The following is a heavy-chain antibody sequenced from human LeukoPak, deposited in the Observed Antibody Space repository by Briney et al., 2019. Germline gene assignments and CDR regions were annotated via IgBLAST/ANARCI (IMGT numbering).Heavy chain of an antibody. Sequence: GGSLRLSCAASGFTFSSYSMNWVRQAPGKGLEWVSSISSSSYIYYADSVKGRFTISRDNAKNSLYLQMNSLRAEDTAVYYCARDSGATPSYYYMDVWGKGTTVTVSS. J-gene: IGHJ6*03. CDR1: GFTFSSYS. CDR3: ARDSGATPSYYYMDV. V-gene: IGHV3-21*01. D-gene: IGHD1-26*01. CDR2: ISSSSYI.